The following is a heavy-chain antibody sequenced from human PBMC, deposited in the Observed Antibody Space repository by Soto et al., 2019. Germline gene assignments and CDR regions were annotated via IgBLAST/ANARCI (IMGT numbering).Heavy chain of an antibody. CDR1: GGSFTGYY. CDR3: ARGVRSSHWTLRVWFDP. V-gene: IGHV4-34*01. D-gene: IGHD4-17*01. CDR2: INHSGST. Sequence: PSETLSLICALYGGSFTGYYSSSIRHPPGKGLEWIGEINHSGSTNYNPSLKSRVTISVDTSKNQFSLKLSSVTAADTAVYYCARGVRSSHWTLRVWFDPWGQGTPVTVSS. J-gene: IGHJ5*02.